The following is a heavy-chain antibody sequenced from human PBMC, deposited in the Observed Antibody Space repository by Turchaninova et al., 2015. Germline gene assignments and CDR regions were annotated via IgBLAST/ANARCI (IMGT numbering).Heavy chain of an antibody. V-gene: IGHV4-38-2*01. J-gene: IGHJ4*02. CDR1: GYSISSGYY. CDR2: VYHDGRS. Sequence: QVQLQESGPGLVKPSETLSLTCGVSGYSISSGYYWAWIRQPPGKGLEWVAPVYHDGRSYYNQSLEGRVTISVNKSKNQFTLRLTSVTAADTAVYFCARDQGPRDHPSSSFWGQGTLVTVSS. D-gene: IGHD3-16*02. CDR3: ARDQGPRDHPSSSF.